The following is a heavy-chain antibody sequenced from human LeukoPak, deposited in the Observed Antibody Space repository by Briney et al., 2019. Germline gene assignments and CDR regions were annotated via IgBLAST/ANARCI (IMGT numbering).Heavy chain of an antibody. CDR3: AKDLIDSGSYYYIDV. Sequence: GGSLRLSCAASGFTFSSHAMNWVRQAPGKGLEWVSGMSDSGIYTYYADSVEGRFIISGDNSKNTLYLQMNSLRAEDTAIYYCAKDLIDSGSYYYIDVWGQGTLVTVSS. V-gene: IGHV3-23*01. CDR1: GFTFSSHA. D-gene: IGHD3-10*01. CDR2: MSDSGIYT. J-gene: IGHJ4*02.